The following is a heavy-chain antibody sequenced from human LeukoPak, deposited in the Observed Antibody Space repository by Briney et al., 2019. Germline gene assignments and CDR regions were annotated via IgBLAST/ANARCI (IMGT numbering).Heavy chain of an antibody. J-gene: IGHJ4*02. Sequence: PSETLSLTCTVSGGSISSYYWSWIRQPPGKGLEWIGSIYYSGSTYYNPSLKSRVTISVDTSKNQFSLKLSSVTAADTAVYYCMGSPSKYCSGGSCYLDYWGQGTLVTVSS. CDR1: GGSISSYY. CDR3: MGSPSKYCSGGSCYLDY. D-gene: IGHD2-15*01. CDR2: IYYSGST. V-gene: IGHV4-39*07.